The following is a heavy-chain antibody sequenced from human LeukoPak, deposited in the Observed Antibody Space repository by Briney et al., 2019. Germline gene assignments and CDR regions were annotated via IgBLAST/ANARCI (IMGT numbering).Heavy chain of an antibody. CDR1: GFTFSSYG. J-gene: IGHJ6*02. CDR3: AKDQGDIVVVPAAAVYYGMDV. Sequence: GGSLRLSCAASGFTFSSYGMHWVRQAPGKGLEWVAVISYDGSNKYYADSVKGRFTISRDNSKNTLYQQMNSLRAEDTAVYYCAKDQGDIVVVPAAAVYYGMDVWGQGTTVTVSS. V-gene: IGHV3-30*18. D-gene: IGHD2-2*01. CDR2: ISYDGSNK.